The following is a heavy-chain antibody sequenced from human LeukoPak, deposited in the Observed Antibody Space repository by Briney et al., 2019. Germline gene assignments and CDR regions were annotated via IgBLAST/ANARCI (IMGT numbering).Heavy chain of an antibody. CDR1: GFTVSSNY. V-gene: IGHV3-30-3*01. J-gene: IGHJ4*02. CDR2: ISYDGSNK. D-gene: IGHD4-11*01. Sequence: PGGSLRLSCAASGFTVSSNYMSWVRQAPGKGLEWVAVISYDGSNKYYADSVKGRFTISRDNSKNTLYLQMNSLRAEDTAVYYCARAENSNHIFDYWGQGTLVTVSS. CDR3: ARAENSNHIFDY.